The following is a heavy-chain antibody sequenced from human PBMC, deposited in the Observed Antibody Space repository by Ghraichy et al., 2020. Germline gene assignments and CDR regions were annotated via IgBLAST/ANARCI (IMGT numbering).Heavy chain of an antibody. Sequence: ESLNISCTVSGDSISTGNWWNWVRQSPGKGLEWIGEIFHSGTTNYNPSLKSRVTISLDKSKNQFSLRLNSVTAADTAVYYCARVLQGCSGSSCYLQHWGQGTLVTVSS. CDR2: IFHSGTT. V-gene: IGHV4-4*02. CDR3: ARVLQGCSGSSCYLQH. D-gene: IGHD2-2*01. CDR1: GDSISTGNW. J-gene: IGHJ1*01.